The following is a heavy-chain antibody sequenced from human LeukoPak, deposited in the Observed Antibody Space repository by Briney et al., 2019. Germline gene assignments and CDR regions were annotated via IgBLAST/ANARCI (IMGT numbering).Heavy chain of an antibody. CDR1: GYTFTSYA. CDR2: INAGNGNT. V-gene: IGHV1-3*01. J-gene: IGHJ4*02. D-gene: IGHD3-9*01. Sequence: ASVKVSCKASGYTFTSYAMHWVRQAPGQRLEWMGWINAGNGNTKYSQKFQGRVTITRDTSASTAYMELSSLRSEDTAVYYCARASHILTGSPFDYWGQGTLVTVSS. CDR3: ARASHILTGSPFDY.